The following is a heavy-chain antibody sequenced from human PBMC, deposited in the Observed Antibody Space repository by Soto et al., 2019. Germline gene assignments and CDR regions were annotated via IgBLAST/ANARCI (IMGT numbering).Heavy chain of an antibody. Sequence: SVKVSCKASGGTFSSYAISWVRQAPGQGLEWRGGLIPIFGTANYAQKFQGRVTITADESTSTAYMELSSLRSEDTAVYYCARARSGYYYFDYYYYGMDVWGQGTTVTVSS. CDR3: ARARSGYYYFDYYYYGMDV. CDR1: GGTFSSYA. D-gene: IGHD3-22*01. V-gene: IGHV1-69*13. J-gene: IGHJ6*02. CDR2: LIPIFGTA.